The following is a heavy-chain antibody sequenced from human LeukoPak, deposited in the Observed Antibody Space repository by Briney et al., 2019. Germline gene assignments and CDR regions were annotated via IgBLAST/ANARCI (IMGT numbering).Heavy chain of an antibody. J-gene: IGHJ4*02. CDR3: ARGFSY. Sequence: PSETLSLTRTVSGGSVSSYYWNWIRQPPGKGLEWIGYIYYSGSTHYNPSLKSRVSISIDTSKNQFSLKLTSVTAADTAVYFCARGFSYWGQGTLVTVSS. CDR1: GGSVSSYY. CDR2: IYYSGST. V-gene: IGHV4-59*08.